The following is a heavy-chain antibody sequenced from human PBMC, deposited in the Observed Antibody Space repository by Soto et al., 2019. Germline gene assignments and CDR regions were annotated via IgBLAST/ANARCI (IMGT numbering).Heavy chain of an antibody. CDR3: ASVYDFWSGYESYYYYGMDV. J-gene: IGHJ6*02. Sequence: SLRLSCTASGFTFSSYAMHWVRQAPGKGLEWVAVISYDGSNKYYADSVKGRFTISRDNSKNTLYLQMNSLRAEDTAVYYCASVYDFWSGYESYYYYGMDVWGQGTTVTVSS. V-gene: IGHV3-30-3*01. CDR2: ISYDGSNK. CDR1: GFTFSSYA. D-gene: IGHD3-3*01.